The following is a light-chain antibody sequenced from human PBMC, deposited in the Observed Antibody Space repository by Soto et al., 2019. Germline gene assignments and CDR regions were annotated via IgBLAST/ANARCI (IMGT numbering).Light chain of an antibody. V-gene: IGLV2-14*01. J-gene: IGLJ1*01. CDR2: DVS. CDR3: GSYTSSSTYV. CDR1: SSDVGGYNY. Sequence: QSALTQPASVSGSPGQSITISCTGTSSDVGGYNYVSWYQQHPGKAPKLMIYDVSNRPSGVSNRFSGSKSGNTASLTISWLQAEDEADYYCGSYTSSSTYVFATGTKLTVL.